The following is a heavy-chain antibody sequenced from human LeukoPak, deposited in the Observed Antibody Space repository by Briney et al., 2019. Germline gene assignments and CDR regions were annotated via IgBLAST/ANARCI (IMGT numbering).Heavy chain of an antibody. J-gene: IGHJ4*02. V-gene: IGHV3-74*01. CDR1: GFTFSSYW. D-gene: IGHD2-15*01. CDR3: ARGHRGGYYFDY. Sequence: GGSLRLSCAASGFTFSSYWMHWVRQAPGKGLVWVSRINSDGSSTSYADSVKGRFTISRDNAKNTLYLQMNSLRAEDTAVYYCARGHRGGYYFDYWGQGTLVTVSS. CDR2: INSDGSST.